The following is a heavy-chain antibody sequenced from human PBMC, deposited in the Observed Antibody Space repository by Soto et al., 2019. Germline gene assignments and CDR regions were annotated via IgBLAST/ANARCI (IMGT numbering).Heavy chain of an antibody. V-gene: IGHV6-1*01. CDR2: TYYRSKWYN. J-gene: IGHJ6*02. D-gene: IGHD3-10*01. Sequence: SQTISLTCAISGDSVSSNSAAWNWIRQSPSRGLEWLGRTYYRSKWYNDYAVSVKSRITINPDTSKNQFSLQLNSVTPEDTAVYYCARDELKVSSGDYGMDVWGPGTTVTVS. CDR3: ARDELKVSSGDYGMDV. CDR1: GDSVSSNSAA.